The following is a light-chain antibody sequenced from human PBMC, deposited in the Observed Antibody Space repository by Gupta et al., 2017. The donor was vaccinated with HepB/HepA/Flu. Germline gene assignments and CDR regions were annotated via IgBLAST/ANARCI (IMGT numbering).Light chain of an antibody. CDR2: SNN. CDR3: EAWDDSLNGRVV. CDR1: SSNIGSNT. J-gene: IGLJ2*01. V-gene: IGLV1-44*01. Sequence: QSVLTQPPSASGTPGQRVTISCSGSSSNIGSNTVNWYQQLPGTAPKLLLYSNNQRRSGVPARFSGSKSGTSASLAISGLQSEEEADYYCEAWDDSLNGRVVFGGGTKLTVL.